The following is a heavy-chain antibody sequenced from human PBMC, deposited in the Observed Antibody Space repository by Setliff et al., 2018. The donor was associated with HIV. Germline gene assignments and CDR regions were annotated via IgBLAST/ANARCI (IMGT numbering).Heavy chain of an antibody. Sequence: SETLSLTCAVYGGSFSGFYWSWIRQAPGKGLEWIGEINHSGKTNYNPSLKSRITLSVDTSENQFALKLASVTAADTAVYYCATCRHRPSNWFDPWGQGTVVTVS. J-gene: IGHJ5*02. CDR2: INHSGKT. CDR3: ATCRHRPSNWFDP. CDR1: GGSFSGFY. V-gene: IGHV4-34*01.